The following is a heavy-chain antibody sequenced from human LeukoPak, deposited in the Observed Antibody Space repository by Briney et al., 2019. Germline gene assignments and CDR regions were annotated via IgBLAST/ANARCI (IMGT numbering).Heavy chain of an antibody. Sequence: GESLRLSCAASGFTFSSYAMSWVRQAPREGLEWVSAICGSGGSTYYADSMKGRFTISRDNSKDTLSLQMSSLRAEDTAVYYCARGWGPYCTGASCLPGDWGQGTLVTVYS. V-gene: IGHV3-23*01. CDR2: ICGSGGST. CDR1: GFTFSSYA. D-gene: IGHD2-15*01. CDR3: ARGWGPYCTGASCLPGD. J-gene: IGHJ4*02.